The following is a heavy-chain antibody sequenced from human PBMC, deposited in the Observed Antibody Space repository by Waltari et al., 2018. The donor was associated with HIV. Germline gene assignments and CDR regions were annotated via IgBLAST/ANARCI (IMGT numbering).Heavy chain of an antibody. CDR2: ASRSGST. D-gene: IGHD5-18*01. J-gene: IGHJ4*02. Sequence: QVQLHESAPGMVQPSATLSLTCAVSGYSISSDYYWGWIRQPPGKGLEWIGSASRSGSTYYSPSLKSRVTISLDTSKNQFSLKLNSVAAADTAVYYCGSGSRRGHSHGIDYWGQGTLVTVSS. CDR1: GYSISSDYY. V-gene: IGHV4-38-2*01. CDR3: GSGSRRGHSHGIDY.